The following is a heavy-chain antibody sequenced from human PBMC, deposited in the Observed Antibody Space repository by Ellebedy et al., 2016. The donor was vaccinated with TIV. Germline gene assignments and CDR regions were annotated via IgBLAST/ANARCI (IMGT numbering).Heavy chain of an antibody. Sequence: ASVKVSCKASGYTFTGYYMHWVRQAPGQGLEWMGWINPNSGGTNYAQKFQGRVTMTRDTSVSTAYMDLIRLTSDDTAVYYCARTEISRRVGDEVWGQGTLVSVSS. J-gene: IGHJ4*02. CDR3: ARTEISRRVGDEV. CDR2: INPNSGGT. V-gene: IGHV1-2*02. CDR1: GYTFTGYY. D-gene: IGHD3-16*01.